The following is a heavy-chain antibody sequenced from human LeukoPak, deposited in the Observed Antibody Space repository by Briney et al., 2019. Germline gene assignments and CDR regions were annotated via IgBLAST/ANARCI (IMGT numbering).Heavy chain of an antibody. D-gene: IGHD3-22*01. Sequence: GGSLRLSCAASGFTFSSYGMHWVRQAPGKGLEWVAVISYDGSNKYYADSVKGRFTISRDNSKNTLYLQMNSLRAEDTAVYYCAKVKSYYDSSGYYYYYYGMDVWGQGTTVTVSS. CDR2: ISYDGSNK. V-gene: IGHV3-30*18. CDR1: GFTFSSYG. CDR3: AKVKSYYDSSGYYYYYYGMDV. J-gene: IGHJ6*02.